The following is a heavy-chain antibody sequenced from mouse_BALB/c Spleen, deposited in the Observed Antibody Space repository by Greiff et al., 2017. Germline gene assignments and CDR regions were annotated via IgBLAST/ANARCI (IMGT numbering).Heavy chain of an antibody. CDR2: ILPGSGST. CDR3: ATSAYDYYAMDY. Sequence: QVQLQHSGAELMKPGASVKISCKATGYTFSSYWIEWVKQRPGHGLEWIGEILPGSGSTNYNEKFKGKATFTADTSSNTAYMQLSSLTSEDSAVYYCATSAYDYYAMDYWGQGTSVTVSS. V-gene: IGHV1-9*01. J-gene: IGHJ4*01. D-gene: IGHD6-5*01. CDR1: GYTFSSYW.